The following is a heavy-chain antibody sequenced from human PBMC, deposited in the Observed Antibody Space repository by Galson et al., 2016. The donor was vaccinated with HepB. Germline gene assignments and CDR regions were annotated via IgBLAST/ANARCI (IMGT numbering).Heavy chain of an antibody. Sequence: PALVKPTQTLTLTCTFSGFSLTTTGVGVGWIRQPPGKTLDWLALIYWDDDTRYNPSLESSITITKDTPKNQGVLKTHHMDPVDTATYYCAHLPGSLVVGPPAAYHFYGMDVWGQGTTVTVSS. CDR3: AHLPGSLVVGPPAAYHFYGMDV. D-gene: IGHD2-2*01. J-gene: IGHJ6*02. CDR1: GFSLTTTGVG. CDR2: IYWDDDT. V-gene: IGHV2-5*02.